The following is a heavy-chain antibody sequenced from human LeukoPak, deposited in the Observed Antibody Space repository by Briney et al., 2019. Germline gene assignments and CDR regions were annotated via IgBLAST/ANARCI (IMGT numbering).Heavy chain of an antibody. J-gene: IGHJ4*02. CDR2: ISGSGGST. Sequence: PGGSLRLSCAASGFTVSFNYMSWVRQAPGKGLEWVSVISGSGGSTYYADSVKGRFTISRDNSKNTLYLQMNSLRAEDTAVYYCAKVFSGGMRYCSSTSCGGADFDYWGQGTLVTVSS. CDR1: GFTVSFNY. V-gene: IGHV3-23*01. D-gene: IGHD2-2*01. CDR3: AKVFSGGMRYCSSTSCGGADFDY.